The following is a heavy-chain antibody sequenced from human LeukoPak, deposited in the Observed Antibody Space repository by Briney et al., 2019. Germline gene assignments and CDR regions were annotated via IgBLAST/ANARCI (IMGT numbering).Heavy chain of an antibody. V-gene: IGHV3-30*03. Sequence: GGSLRLSCAASGFTFSNSGMHWVRQAPGKGLEWVALISSDGSHKYYADSVKGRFSISRDNSKNTLYLQMNSLRAEDTAVYYCARDRGSFLKWFDPWGQGSLVTVSS. CDR1: GFTFSNSG. J-gene: IGHJ5*02. CDR2: ISSDGSHK. CDR3: ARDRGSFLKWFDP.